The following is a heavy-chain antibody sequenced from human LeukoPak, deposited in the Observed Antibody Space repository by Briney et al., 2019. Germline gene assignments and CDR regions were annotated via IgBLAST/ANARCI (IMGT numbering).Heavy chain of an antibody. D-gene: IGHD6-19*01. V-gene: IGHV1-69*05. CDR2: IIPIFGTA. J-gene: IGHJ5*02. CDR1: GGTFSSYA. Sequence: GSSVKVSCKASGGTFSSYAISWVRQASGQGLEWMGRIIPIFGTANYAQKFQGRVTITTDESTSTAYMELSSLRSEDTAVYYCAREPGYSSGWFDPWGQGTLVTVSS. CDR3: AREPGYSSGWFDP.